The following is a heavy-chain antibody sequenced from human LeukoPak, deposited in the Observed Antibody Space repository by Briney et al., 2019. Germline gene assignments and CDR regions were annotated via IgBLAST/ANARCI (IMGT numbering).Heavy chain of an antibody. Sequence: SETLSLTCTVSGGSISSYYWSWIRQPPGKGLEWIGYIYYSGSTNYNPSLKSRVTISVDTSKNQFSLKLSSVTAADTAVYYCARHGSETSSPLDYWGQGTLVTVSS. CDR1: GGSISSYY. CDR2: IYYSGST. V-gene: IGHV4-59*01. CDR3: ARHGSETSSPLDY. J-gene: IGHJ4*02.